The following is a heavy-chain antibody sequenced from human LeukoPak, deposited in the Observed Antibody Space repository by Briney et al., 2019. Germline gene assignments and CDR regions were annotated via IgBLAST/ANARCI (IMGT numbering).Heavy chain of an antibody. Sequence: TSETLSLTCTVSGYSISSGYYWGWIRQPPGKGLEWIGSIYHSGSTYYNPSLKSRVTISVDTSKNQFSLKLSSVTAADTAVYYCARGYIVVAPAATHGFDPWGQGTLVTVSS. D-gene: IGHD2-2*01. CDR1: GYSISSGYY. J-gene: IGHJ5*02. V-gene: IGHV4-38-2*02. CDR3: ARGYIVVAPAATHGFDP. CDR2: IYHSGST.